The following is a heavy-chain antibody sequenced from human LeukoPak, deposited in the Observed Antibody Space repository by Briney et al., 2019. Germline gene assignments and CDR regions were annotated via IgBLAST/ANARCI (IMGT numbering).Heavy chain of an antibody. CDR3: ARAEYGYYYYYMDV. V-gene: IGHV3-20*04. D-gene: IGHD2/OR15-2a*01. J-gene: IGHJ6*03. CDR1: GFTFSSDA. Sequence: PGGSLRLSCAASGFTFSSDAMTWVRQAPGEGLEWVSGINWNGGSTGYADSVKGRFTISRDNAKNSLYLQMNSLRAEDTALYYCARAEYGYYYYYMDVWGKGTTVTVSS. CDR2: INWNGGST.